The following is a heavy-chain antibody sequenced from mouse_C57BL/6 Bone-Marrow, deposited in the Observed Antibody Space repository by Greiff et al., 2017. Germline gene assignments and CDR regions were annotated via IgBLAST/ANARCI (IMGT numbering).Heavy chain of an antibody. V-gene: IGHV1-85*01. CDR1: GYTFTSHE. Sequence: VQLQQSGPELVKPGAPVMLPCKAFGYTFTSHEINWVKQRPGQGLEWIGWFYPRDGSTKSHEKSKGKATLTVDTSSSTAYMELQCLTSEDSAVYFCARGPRRYFDYWGQGTTLTVSS. J-gene: IGHJ2*01. CDR3: ARGPRRYFDY. CDR2: FYPRDGST.